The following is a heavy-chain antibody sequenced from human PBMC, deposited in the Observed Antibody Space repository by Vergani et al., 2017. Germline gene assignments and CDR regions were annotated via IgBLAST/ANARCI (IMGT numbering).Heavy chain of an antibody. CDR3: AGDHVEWIQLWTKHAFDI. D-gene: IGHD5-18*01. V-gene: IGHV3-7*04. CDR1: GFTFSSYW. CDR2: IKQDGSEK. Sequence: EVQLVESGGGLVQPGGSLRLSCAASGFTFSSYWMSWVRQAPGKGLEWVANIKQDGSEKYYVDSVKGRFTISRDNAKNSLYLQMNSLRAEDTAVYYCAGDHVEWIQLWTKHAFDIWGQGTMVTVSS. J-gene: IGHJ3*02.